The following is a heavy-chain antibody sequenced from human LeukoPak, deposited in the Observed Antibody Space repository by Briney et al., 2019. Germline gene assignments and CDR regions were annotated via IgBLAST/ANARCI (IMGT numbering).Heavy chain of an antibody. V-gene: IGHV3-66*01. J-gene: IGHJ6*02. Sequence: GGSLRLSCAASGFTVNSNYMNWVRQAPGKGLEWVSVIYSGGSTYYADSVKGRFTISRDNSKNTLDLQMNNLRAEDTAVYYCATISTDYYYHGMDVWGQGTTVTVS. CDR3: ATISTDYYYHGMDV. CDR2: IYSGGST. D-gene: IGHD3-22*01. CDR1: GFTVNSNY.